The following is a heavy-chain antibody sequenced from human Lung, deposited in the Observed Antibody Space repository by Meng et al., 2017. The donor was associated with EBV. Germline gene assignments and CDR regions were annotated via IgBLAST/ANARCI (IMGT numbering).Heavy chain of an antibody. Sequence: QLHQQESGPGLVQPAWTLSLSRADSGGTISSSDWWSCVRQPPGKGLEWLGEIYHSGNTIYNPSLKSRVTISVDKSKNQFSLKVNSVTAADTAVYYCASLAAAGWFDPWGQGTLVTVSS. CDR2: IYHSGNT. D-gene: IGHD6-13*01. CDR1: GGTISSSDW. CDR3: ASLAAAGWFDP. V-gene: IGHV4-4*02. J-gene: IGHJ5*02.